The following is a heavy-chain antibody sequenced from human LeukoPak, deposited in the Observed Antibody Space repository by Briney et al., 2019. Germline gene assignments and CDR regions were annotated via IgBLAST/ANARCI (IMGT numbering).Heavy chain of an antibody. J-gene: IGHJ4*02. CDR1: AFTFSNYT. CDR2: ISGSGAST. V-gene: IGHV3-23*01. D-gene: IGHD3-22*01. Sequence: PGGSLRLSCAASAFTFSNYTMNWVRQAPGKGLEWVSSISGSGASTYYADSVKGRFTISRDNSKNTLYLQMNSLRAGDTAVYYCAKVSVRAGGYYLDGWGQGTLVTVSS. CDR3: AKVSVRAGGYYLDG.